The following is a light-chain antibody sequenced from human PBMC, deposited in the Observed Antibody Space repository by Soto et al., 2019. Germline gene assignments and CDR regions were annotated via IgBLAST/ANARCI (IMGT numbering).Light chain of an antibody. CDR1: QSISGTY. J-gene: IGKJ5*01. V-gene: IGKV3-20*01. CDR2: SAS. CDR3: QQYNNWPPIT. Sequence: DTVLTQSPGTLSLPSGERATLSCRASQSISGTYLAWYQQKPGQSPRLLIYSASTRAPGIPDRFSGSGSGTDFTLTISRLEPEDFAVYYCQQYNNWPPITFGQGTRLEIK.